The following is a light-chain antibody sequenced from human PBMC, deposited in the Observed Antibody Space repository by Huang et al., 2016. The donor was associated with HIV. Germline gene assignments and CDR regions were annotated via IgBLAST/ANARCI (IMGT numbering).Light chain of an antibody. Sequence: PGERATLSCRASQSVSSSYLAWYQQKPGQAPRLLIYGASSRATGIPDRFSGSGSGTDFTLTISRREPEDFAVYYCQQYGSSPGFTFGPGTKVDIK. V-gene: IGKV3-20*01. CDR1: QSVSSSY. CDR2: GAS. J-gene: IGKJ3*01. CDR3: QQYGSSPGFT.